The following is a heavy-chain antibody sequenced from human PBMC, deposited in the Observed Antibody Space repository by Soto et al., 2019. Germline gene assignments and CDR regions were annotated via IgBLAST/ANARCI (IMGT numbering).Heavy chain of an antibody. V-gene: IGHV1-8*01. CDR2: LNPNSGNI. Sequence: ASVKVSCKASGNTFTSYDINWVPPATGHGLEWTGWLNPNSGNIGYAQKFQGRVTMTRDTAIRTAYMDVSRLRSDDTAVYYCARGRASGSYYLREYWAQGTLGTVSS. J-gene: IGHJ4*02. CDR1: GNTFTSYD. CDR3: ARGRASGSYYLREY. D-gene: IGHD3-10*01.